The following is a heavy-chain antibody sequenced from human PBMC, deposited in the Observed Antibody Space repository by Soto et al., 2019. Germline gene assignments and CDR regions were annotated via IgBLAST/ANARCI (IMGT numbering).Heavy chain of an antibody. CDR1: GFTFSDFY. J-gene: IGHJ4*02. Sequence: QVQLVESGGGLVKPGGSLRLSCAASGFTFSDFYMSWIRQAPGKGLEWVSYISSSGSTIHYADFVKGRFTISRDNAAKKSLFLQMNSLRAEDTAVYYCARGGVDLPLENWGQGTLVTVSS. CDR3: ARGGVDLPLEN. CDR2: ISSSGSTI. V-gene: IGHV3-11*01.